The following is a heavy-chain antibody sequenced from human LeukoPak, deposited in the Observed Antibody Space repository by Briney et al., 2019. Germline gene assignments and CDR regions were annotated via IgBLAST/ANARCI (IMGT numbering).Heavy chain of an antibody. CDR1: GSSFSNYW. CDR3: AMHYGSGSAFDY. D-gene: IGHD3-10*01. V-gene: IGHV5-51*01. J-gene: IGHJ4*02. CDR2: IYPGDSDT. Sequence: GGSLQISCQGAGSSFSNYWIGWVRQLSGKGLEGMGIIYPGDSDTRYSPSFQGQVTISADKSINTAYLKWSSLKASDTAMYYCAMHYGSGSAFDYWGQGTLVTVSS.